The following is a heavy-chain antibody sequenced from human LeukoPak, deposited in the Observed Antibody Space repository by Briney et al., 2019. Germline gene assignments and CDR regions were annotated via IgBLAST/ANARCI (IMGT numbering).Heavy chain of an antibody. CDR3: ARGGWQQFPYYFDY. Sequence: SETLSLTCTVSGGSISSYYWSWIRQPPGQGLEWIGYISYSGSTIYNPSLKRRVTISVDTPKKQFSLQLSSVTAADTAVYYCARGGWQQFPYYFDYWGQGTLVTVSS. CDR1: GGSISSYY. CDR2: ISYSGST. D-gene: IGHD5-24*01. V-gene: IGHV4-59*01. J-gene: IGHJ4*02.